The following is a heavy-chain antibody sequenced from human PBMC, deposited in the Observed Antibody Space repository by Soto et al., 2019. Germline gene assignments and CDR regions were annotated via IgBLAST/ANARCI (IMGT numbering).Heavy chain of an antibody. D-gene: IGHD4-17*01. CDR1: GFTFSSYA. CDR2: ISYDGSNK. V-gene: IGHV3-30-3*01. J-gene: IGHJ4*02. Sequence: GGSLRLSCAASGFTFSSYAMHWVRQAPGKGLEWVAVISYDGSNKYYADSVKGRFTISRDNSKNTLYLQMNSLRAEDTAVYYCASTYGDYFDYWGQGTLVTVSS. CDR3: ASTYGDYFDY.